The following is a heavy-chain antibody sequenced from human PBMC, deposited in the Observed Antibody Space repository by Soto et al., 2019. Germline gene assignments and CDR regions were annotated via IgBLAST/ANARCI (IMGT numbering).Heavy chain of an antibody. D-gene: IGHD6-19*01. CDR2: IIPIFGTA. CDR1: GGTFGSYA. V-gene: IGHV1-69*13. J-gene: IGHJ3*02. Sequence: SVKVSCKASGGTFGSYAISWVRQAPGQGLEWMGGIIPIFGTANYAQKFQGRVTITADESTSTAYMELSSLRSEDTAVYYCARVGQWLVLGRAFGIWGQGTMVTVSS. CDR3: ARVGQWLVLGRAFGI.